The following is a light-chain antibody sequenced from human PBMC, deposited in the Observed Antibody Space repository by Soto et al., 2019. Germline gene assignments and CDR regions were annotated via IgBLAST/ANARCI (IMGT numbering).Light chain of an antibody. V-gene: IGKV3-20*01. CDR1: QSVSSNS. J-gene: IGKJ1*01. Sequence: EIVLTQSPVTLSLSPGERATLSCRASQSVSSNSLAWYQQKRGQAPRLLIYGASTRSTSTPDRFSGSRAGTAFTLTISRLEPEESAVYYCQQYGSSPTWTFGQGTKVDI. CDR3: QQYGSSPTWT. CDR2: GAS.